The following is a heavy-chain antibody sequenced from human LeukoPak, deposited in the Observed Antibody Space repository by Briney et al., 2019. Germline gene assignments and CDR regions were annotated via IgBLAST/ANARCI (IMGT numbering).Heavy chain of an antibody. CDR2: IYYSGST. CDR3: ASAFYSSGYFDY. J-gene: IGHJ4*02. CDR1: GGSISSSSYY. Sequence: SETLSLTCTVSGGSISSSSYYWGWIRQPPGKGLEWIGSIYYSGSTYYNPSFKSRVSISVDTSKNQFSLKLSSVTAADTAVYYCASAFYSSGYFDYWGQGTLVTVSS. D-gene: IGHD6-19*01. V-gene: IGHV4-39*01.